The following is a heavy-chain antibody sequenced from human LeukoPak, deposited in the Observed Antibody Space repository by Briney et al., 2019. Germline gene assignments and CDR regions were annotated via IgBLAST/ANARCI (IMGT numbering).Heavy chain of an antibody. D-gene: IGHD4-17*01. CDR2: ISGSGGST. V-gene: IGHV3-23*01. J-gene: IGHJ4*02. CDR3: ASCDYGDYENPIDY. Sequence: GGSLRLSCAASGFTFDNYAMSWVRQTPGKGLEWVSAISGSGGSTYYADSVKGRFTISRDNSKNTLYLQMNSLRAEDTAVYYCASCDYGDYENPIDYWGQGTLVTVSS. CDR1: GFTFDNYA.